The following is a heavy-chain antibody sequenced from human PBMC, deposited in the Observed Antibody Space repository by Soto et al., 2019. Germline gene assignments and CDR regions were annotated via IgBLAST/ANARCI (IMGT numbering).Heavy chain of an antibody. J-gene: IGHJ6*02. CDR3: ARDHVIWGYFYYYYGMDV. Sequence: WGALRLTCAASGLTVSRYGMNFVRQAPGKGLEWVSYISSSGSTIYYADSVKGRFTISRDNAKNSLYLQMNSLRAEDTAVYYCARDHVIWGYFYYYYGMDVWGQGTTVTVSS. CDR1: GLTVSRYG. D-gene: IGHD3-16*01. CDR2: ISSSGSTI. V-gene: IGHV3-48*03.